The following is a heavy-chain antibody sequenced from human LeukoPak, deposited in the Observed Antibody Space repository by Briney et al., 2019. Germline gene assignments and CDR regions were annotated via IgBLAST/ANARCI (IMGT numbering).Heavy chain of an antibody. CDR3: ARGKGEQSGSYYYYYGMDV. CDR2: INPSGSST. J-gene: IGHJ6*02. D-gene: IGHD1-26*01. CDR1: GYTFTSYY. V-gene: IGHV1-46*01. Sequence: ASVKVSCKASGYTFTSYYMHWVRQAPGQGLEWMGIINPSGSSTSYAQKFQGRVTMTRDTSTSTVYMELSSLRSEDTAVYYCARGKGEQSGSYYYYYGMDVWSQGTTVTVSS.